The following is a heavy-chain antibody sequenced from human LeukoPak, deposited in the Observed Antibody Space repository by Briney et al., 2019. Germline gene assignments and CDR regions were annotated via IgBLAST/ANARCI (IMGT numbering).Heavy chain of an antibody. Sequence: SQTLSLTCTVSGGSISSGGYYWSWIRQHPGKGLEWIGYIYYSGSTYYNPSLKSRVTISVDTSKNQFSLKLSSVTAADTAVYYCARDHGILTGSNWFDPWGQGTLDTVSS. J-gene: IGHJ5*02. CDR1: GGSISSGGYY. CDR2: IYYSGST. D-gene: IGHD3-9*01. V-gene: IGHV4-31*03. CDR3: ARDHGILTGSNWFDP.